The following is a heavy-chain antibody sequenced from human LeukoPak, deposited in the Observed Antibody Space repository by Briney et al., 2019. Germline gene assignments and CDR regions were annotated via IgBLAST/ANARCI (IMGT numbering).Heavy chain of an antibody. V-gene: IGHV3-23*01. CDR1: GFTFSNFG. Sequence: GGSLRLSCEASGFTFSNFGMSWVRQAPGKGLEWVSSISNSGGRTFYTDSVKGRFTISRDNSKITLYLQMNSLRAEDTAVYYCAKSYNGYESKPDYWGQGTLVTVS. CDR3: AKSYNGYESKPDY. D-gene: IGHD5-12*01. CDR2: ISNSGGRT. J-gene: IGHJ4*02.